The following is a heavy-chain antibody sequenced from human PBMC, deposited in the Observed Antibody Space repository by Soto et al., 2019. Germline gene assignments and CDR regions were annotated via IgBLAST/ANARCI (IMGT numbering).Heavy chain of an antibody. J-gene: IGHJ4*02. Sequence: GGSLRLSCAAYGFNVSRNYMNWIRQAPGKGLEWVALVFTDGNTFYADSVKGRFTISRDSSKNTLSLQMNSLRAEDTAVYYCATRIAPTGRYYFDSWGQGTLVTVSS. CDR3: ATRIAPTGRYYFDS. CDR1: GFNVSRNY. CDR2: VFTDGNT. V-gene: IGHV3-53*01. D-gene: IGHD6-13*01.